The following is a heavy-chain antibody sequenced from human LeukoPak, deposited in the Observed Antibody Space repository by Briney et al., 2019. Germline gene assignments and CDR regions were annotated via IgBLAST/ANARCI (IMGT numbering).Heavy chain of an antibody. V-gene: IGHV4-39*07. CDR3: ARVVATTKPYYFDY. CDR1: GGSISSSSYY. D-gene: IGHD5-12*01. Sequence: SETLSLTCTVSGGSISSSSYYWGWIRQPPGKGLEWIGEINHSGSTNYNPSLKSRVTISVDTSKNQFSLKLSSVTAADTAVYYCARVVATTKPYYFDYWGQGTLVTVSS. J-gene: IGHJ4*02. CDR2: INHSGST.